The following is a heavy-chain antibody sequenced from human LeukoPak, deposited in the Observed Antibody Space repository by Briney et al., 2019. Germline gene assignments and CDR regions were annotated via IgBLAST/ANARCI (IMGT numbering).Heavy chain of an antibody. V-gene: IGHV4-59*12. CDR3: ARDAWVVVAATFNWFDP. Sequence: SETLSLTCTVSGGSISSYYWSWIRQPPGKGLEWIGYIYYSGSTNYNPSLKSRVTVSVDTSKNQFSLKLSSVTAADTAVYYCARDAWVVVAATFNWFDPWGQGTLVTVSS. J-gene: IGHJ5*02. CDR2: IYYSGST. CDR1: GGSISSYY. D-gene: IGHD2-15*01.